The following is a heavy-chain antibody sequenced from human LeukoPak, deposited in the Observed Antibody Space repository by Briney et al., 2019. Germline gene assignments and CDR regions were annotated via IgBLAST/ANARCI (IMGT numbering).Heavy chain of an antibody. CDR1: GGSISSYY. CDR2: IYTSGST. D-gene: IGHD3-3*01. Sequence: SETLSLTCTVSGGSISSYYWSWIRQPAGKGLEWIGRIYTSGSTNYNPSLTSRVTISVDRSKNQFSLKLSSVTAADTAVHYCARRLRCWEDYYYLDVWGKGTTVTVSS. CDR3: ARRLRCWEDYYYLDV. J-gene: IGHJ6*03. V-gene: IGHV4-4*07.